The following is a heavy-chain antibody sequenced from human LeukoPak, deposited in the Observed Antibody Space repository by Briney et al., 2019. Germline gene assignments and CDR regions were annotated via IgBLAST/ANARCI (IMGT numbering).Heavy chain of an antibody. CDR2: ISAYNVNT. D-gene: IGHD4-17*01. CDR1: GYIFTSYG. V-gene: IGHV1-18*01. CDR3: ARVNFNGDSKWFDP. J-gene: IGHJ5*02. Sequence: ASVKVSCKSSGYIFTSYGISWVRQAPGQGLEWMGWISAYNVNTNYAQKLQGRVTMTTDTSTSKAYMELRSLRSDDTAVYYCARVNFNGDSKWFDPWGQGTLVTVSS.